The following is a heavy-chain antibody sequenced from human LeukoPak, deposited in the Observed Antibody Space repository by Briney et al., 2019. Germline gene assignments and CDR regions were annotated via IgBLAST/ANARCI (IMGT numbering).Heavy chain of an antibody. CDR3: GRALPYWGVDCYSPSFWAFAFDI. J-gene: IGHJ3*02. CDR2: IYYSGST. D-gene: IGHD2-21*02. V-gene: IGHV4-30-4*01. CDR1: GGSISSGDYY. Sequence: SETLSLTCTVSGGSISSGDYYWSWIRQPPGKGLEWIGYIYYSGSTYYNPSLKSRVTISVDTSKNQFSLKLSSVTAADTAVYYCGRALPYWGVDCYSPSFWAFAFDIWGQGTMGTVSS.